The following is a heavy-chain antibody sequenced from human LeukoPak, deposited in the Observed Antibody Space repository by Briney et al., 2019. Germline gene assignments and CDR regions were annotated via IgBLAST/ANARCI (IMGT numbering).Heavy chain of an antibody. CDR2: ISGSGGST. D-gene: IGHD3-10*01. Sequence: GGSLRLSCAASGFTFSSYGMHWVRQAPGKGLEWVSAISGSGGSTYYADSVKGRFTISRDNSKNTLYLQMNSLRAEDTAVYYCAKDLSSGSYYKYYFDYWGQGTLVTVSS. CDR1: GFTFSSYG. CDR3: AKDLSSGSYYKYYFDY. V-gene: IGHV3-23*01. J-gene: IGHJ4*02.